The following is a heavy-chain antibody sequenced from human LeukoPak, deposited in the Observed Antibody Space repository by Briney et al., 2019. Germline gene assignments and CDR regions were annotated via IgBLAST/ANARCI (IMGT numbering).Heavy chain of an antibody. CDR3: AKEGSGWYYLDY. V-gene: IGHV3-30*02. J-gene: IGHJ4*02. CDR2: IESDGTKE. Sequence: PGGSLTLSCSASGFRFSSYDIHWVRQAPPKGLAWVTFIESDGTKEYYADSVKGRFTISRDNSKNTVYVQMNTLRAEDTAVYSCAKEGSGWYYLDYWGQGTVVTVSS. CDR1: GFRFSSYD. D-gene: IGHD6-19*01.